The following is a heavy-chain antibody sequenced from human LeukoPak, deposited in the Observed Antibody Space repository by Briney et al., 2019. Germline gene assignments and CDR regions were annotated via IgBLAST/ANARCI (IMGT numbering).Heavy chain of an antibody. CDR3: ARGGDTALVRNYYYMDV. Sequence: EASVKVSCKASGYTFTSYYMHWVRQAPGQGLEWMGGIVPVFGTPSRAQKFQGRLTITADESTGTAYMELSSLTSDDTAVYYCARGGDTALVRNYYYMDVWGKGTTVIISS. D-gene: IGHD5-18*01. CDR1: GYTFTSYY. J-gene: IGHJ6*03. CDR2: IVPVFGTP. V-gene: IGHV1-69*13.